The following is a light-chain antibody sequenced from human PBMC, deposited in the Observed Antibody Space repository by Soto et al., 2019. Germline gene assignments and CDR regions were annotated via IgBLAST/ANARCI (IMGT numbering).Light chain of an antibody. J-gene: IGKJ1*01. CDR3: QQRSSWPWT. V-gene: IGKV3-11*01. Sequence: EILLTQSPATLSLSPGERATLSCRASQSVRSSLAWYQQKPGQAPRLLIYDAFTRATGIPGRFSGSGSGTDFPLTISNLEPEDLAVYYCQQRSSWPWTFGQGAKVEIK. CDR2: DAF. CDR1: QSVRSS.